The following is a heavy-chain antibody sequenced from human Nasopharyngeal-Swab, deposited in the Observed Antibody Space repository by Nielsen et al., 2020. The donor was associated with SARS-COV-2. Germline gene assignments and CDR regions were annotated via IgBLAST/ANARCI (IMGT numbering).Heavy chain of an antibody. CDR1: GYTFTSYY. CDR2: IYPSGGST. V-gene: IGHV1-46*01. CDR3: ARDPNFGSSPSNWFDP. D-gene: IGHD6-6*01. J-gene: IGHJ5*02. Sequence: ASVKVSCKASGYTFTSYYMHWVRQAPGQGLEWMGIIYPSGGSTSYAQKFQDRVTFTADASTTTAYMELTSLRSEDTAVYYCARDPNFGSSPSNWFDPWGQGSLVTVSS.